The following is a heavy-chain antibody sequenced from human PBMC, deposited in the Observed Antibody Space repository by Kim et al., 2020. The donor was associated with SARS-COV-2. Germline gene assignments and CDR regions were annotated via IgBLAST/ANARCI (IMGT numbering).Heavy chain of an antibody. CDR3: TRVPGTTLAFWYAFDI. CDR2: IRSKPNSYST. D-gene: IGHD1-1*01. Sequence: GGSLRLSCAASGFTFSGSAMHWVRQSSGKGLEWVGRIRSKPNSYSTAYSAPEKVRFTISRNDSKNTGYLQMNNLKTEDRAVYYCTRVPGTTLAFWYAFDIWGQGTKITVSS. V-gene: IGHV3-73*01. J-gene: IGHJ3*02. CDR1: GFTFSGSA.